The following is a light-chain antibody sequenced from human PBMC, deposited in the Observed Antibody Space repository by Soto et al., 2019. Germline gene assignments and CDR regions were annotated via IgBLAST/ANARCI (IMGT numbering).Light chain of an antibody. Sequence: DIQMTQSPSSLSASVGDRVTITCRASQSIRSYLNWYHQKPGKTPPLLIYGASNLQSGAPSRFTGSGSGTHFTLTISSLHPEDFATYYCQQSYTTPYTFGQGTKLEIK. CDR1: QSIRSY. CDR2: GAS. V-gene: IGKV1-39*01. CDR3: QQSYTTPYT. J-gene: IGKJ2*01.